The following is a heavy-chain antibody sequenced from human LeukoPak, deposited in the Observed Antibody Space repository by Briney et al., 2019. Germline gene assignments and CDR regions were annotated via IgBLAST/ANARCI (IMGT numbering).Heavy chain of an antibody. V-gene: IGHV3-21*01. J-gene: IGHJ4*02. CDR2: ISSSSSYI. CDR1: GFTFSSYS. D-gene: IGHD2-15*01. Sequence: GGSLRLSCAASGFTFSSYSMNWVRQAPGEGLEWVSSISSSSSYIYYADSVKGRFTISRDNAKNSLYLQMNSLRAEDTAVYYCGTARETFFDYWGQGTLVTVSS. CDR3: GTARETFFDY.